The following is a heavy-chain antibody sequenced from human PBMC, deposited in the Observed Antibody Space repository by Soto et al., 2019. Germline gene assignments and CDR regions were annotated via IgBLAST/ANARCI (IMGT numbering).Heavy chain of an antibody. CDR2: VFYSGNT. CDR3: VNGLSLDY. J-gene: IGHJ4*02. D-gene: IGHD3-16*01. CDR1: GGSVSSANYY. Sequence: SETLSLTCTVSGGSVSSANYYWTWIRQPPGKGLEWIGYVFYSGNTNSNPSLKSRVSISVDTSKDQFSLKLRSVTAADTAVYFCVNGLSLDYWGQGILVTVSS. V-gene: IGHV4-61*01.